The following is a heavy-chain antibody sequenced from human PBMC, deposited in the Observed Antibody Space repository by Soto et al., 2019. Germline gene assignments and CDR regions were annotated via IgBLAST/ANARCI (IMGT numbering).Heavy chain of an antibody. Sequence: SGPTLVNPTPTLTLTCSFSGFSISSSGVGVGWIRQPPGKALEWLALIYWNDDKRYSPSLKGRLTIIKDTSKNQVVLTMTNMDHVDTATYYCAHCPFYENSGYPDSWGQGIRVTVPQ. CDR2: IYWNDDK. CDR1: GFSISSSGVG. V-gene: IGHV2-5*01. CDR3: AHCPFYENSGYPDS. J-gene: IGHJ5*01. D-gene: IGHD3-22*01.